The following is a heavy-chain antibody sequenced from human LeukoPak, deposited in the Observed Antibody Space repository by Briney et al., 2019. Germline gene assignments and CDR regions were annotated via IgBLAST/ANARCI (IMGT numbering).Heavy chain of an antibody. CDR2: ISSSSSYI. V-gene: IGHV3-21*01. Sequence: MAGGSLRLSCAASGFTFSSYSMNWVCQAPGKGLEWVSSISSSSSYIYYADSVKGRFTISRDNAKNSLYLQMNSLRAEDTAVYYCARVRFLEWLTADDAFDIWGQGTMVTVSS. J-gene: IGHJ3*02. CDR3: ARVRFLEWLTADDAFDI. CDR1: GFTFSSYS. D-gene: IGHD3-3*01.